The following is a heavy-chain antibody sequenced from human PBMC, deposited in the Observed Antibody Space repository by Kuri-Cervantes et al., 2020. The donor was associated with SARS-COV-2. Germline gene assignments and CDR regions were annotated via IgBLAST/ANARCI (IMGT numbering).Heavy chain of an antibody. V-gene: IGHV3-73*01. J-gene: IGHJ4*02. CDR2: VRGKANNYAT. D-gene: IGHD3-3*01. Sequence: GGSLRLSCEVSGFLFSASAIHWVRQASGKGLEWVGRVRGKANNYATAYAASVKGRFTISRDDSKNMAYLQMNSLKTEDTAVYYCARGDFWSGYYYDYWGQGTLVTVSS. CDR1: GFLFSASA. CDR3: ARGDFWSGYYYDY.